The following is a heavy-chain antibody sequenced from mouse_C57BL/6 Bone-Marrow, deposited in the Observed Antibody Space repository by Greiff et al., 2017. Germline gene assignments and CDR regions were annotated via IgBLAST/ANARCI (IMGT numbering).Heavy chain of an antibody. Sequence: QVQLQQSGAELVRPGASVTLSCKASGYTFTDYEMHWVKQTPVHGLEWIGAIDPETGGTAYNQKFKGKAILTADKSSSTAYMELRSLASEDSAVYYCTIYDYDGYYYAMDDWGQGASVTVSS. CDR3: TIYDYDGYYYAMDD. V-gene: IGHV1-15*01. J-gene: IGHJ4*01. D-gene: IGHD2-4*01. CDR2: IDPETGGT. CDR1: GYTFTDYE.